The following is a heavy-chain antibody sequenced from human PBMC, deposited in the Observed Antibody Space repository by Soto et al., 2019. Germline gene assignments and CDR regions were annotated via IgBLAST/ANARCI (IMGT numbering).Heavy chain of an antibody. D-gene: IGHD6-6*01. V-gene: IGHV1-69*13. CDR2: IIPIFGTA. CDR3: ARDVSSSSSRYYYGMDV. Sequence: SVKVSCKASGGTFSSYAISWVRQAPGQGLEWMGGIIPIFGTANYAQKFQGRVTITADESTSTAYMELSSLRSEDTAVYYCARDVSSSSSRYYYGMDVSGQVPTVTFSS. CDR1: GGTFSSYA. J-gene: IGHJ6*02.